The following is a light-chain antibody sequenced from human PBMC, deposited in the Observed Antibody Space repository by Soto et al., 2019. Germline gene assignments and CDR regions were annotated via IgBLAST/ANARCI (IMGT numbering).Light chain of an antibody. CDR3: ASYTGSDTLV. J-gene: IGLJ2*01. Sequence: QSVLTQPPSASGSPGQSVTISCTGTSSDVGGYNYVSWYQQHPGKAPKLMIYEVSKRPSGVPDRLSGSKSGNTASLTVSGLQVEDEADYYCASYTGSDTLVFGGGTKADRP. CDR2: EVS. CDR1: SSDVGGYNY. V-gene: IGLV2-8*01.